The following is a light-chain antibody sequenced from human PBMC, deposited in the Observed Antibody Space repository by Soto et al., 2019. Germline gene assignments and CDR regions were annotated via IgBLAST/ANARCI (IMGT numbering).Light chain of an antibody. CDR1: QSISSW. V-gene: IGKV1-5*01. J-gene: IGKJ1*01. Sequence: DIQMTQSPSTLSASVGDRVTITCRASQSISSWLAWYQQKPGKAPKLLIYDASGLESGVPSRFSGSGYGTEFTLTISSLQPDDFATYYCQQYNSYSPWTFGQGTKVEIK. CDR3: QQYNSYSPWT. CDR2: DAS.